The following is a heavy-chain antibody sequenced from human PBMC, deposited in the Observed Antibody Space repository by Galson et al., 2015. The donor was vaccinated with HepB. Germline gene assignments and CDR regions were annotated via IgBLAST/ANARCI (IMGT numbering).Heavy chain of an antibody. Sequence: SVKVSCKASGYTFTSCAMHWVRQAPGRRLEWMGWINAGNGNTKYSQKFQGRVTITRDTSASTAYMELSSLRSEDTAVYYCARDRITIFGVVIIDEWSGGMDVWGQGTTVIVSS. J-gene: IGHJ6*02. V-gene: IGHV1-3*01. CDR1: GYTFTSCA. CDR3: ARDRITIFGVVIIDEWSGGMDV. D-gene: IGHD3-3*01. CDR2: INAGNGNT.